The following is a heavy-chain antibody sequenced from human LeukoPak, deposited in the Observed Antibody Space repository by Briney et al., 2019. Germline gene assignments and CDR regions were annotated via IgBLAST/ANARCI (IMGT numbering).Heavy chain of an antibody. J-gene: IGHJ4*02. CDR1: GFTLSNYW. Sequence: GGSLRLSCAASGFTLSNYWIHWVRQAPGKGLEWVSAISGSGGSTYYADSVKGRFTISRDNSKNTLYLQMNSLRAEDTAVYYCAKDPLGGDLDYWGQGTLVTVSS. V-gene: IGHV3-23*01. CDR2: ISGSGGST. D-gene: IGHD2-21*02. CDR3: AKDPLGGDLDY.